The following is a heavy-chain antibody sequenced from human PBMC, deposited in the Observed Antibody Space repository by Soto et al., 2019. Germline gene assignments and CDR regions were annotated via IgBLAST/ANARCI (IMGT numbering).Heavy chain of an antibody. CDR1: GYTFTSYA. CDR2: INAGNGNT. Sequence: QVQLVQSGAEVKKPGASVKVSCKASGYTFTSYAMHWVRQAPGQRLEWMGWINAGNGNTKYSQKFQGRVTINSDTSASKAYMELSSLRSEDTAVYYCARTVHSGYETSSTLDYWGQGTLVTVSS. D-gene: IGHD5-12*01. J-gene: IGHJ4*02. V-gene: IGHV1-3*01. CDR3: ARTVHSGYETSSTLDY.